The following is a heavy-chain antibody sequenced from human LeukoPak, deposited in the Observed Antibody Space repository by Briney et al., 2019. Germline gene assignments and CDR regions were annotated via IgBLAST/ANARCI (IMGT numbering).Heavy chain of an antibody. J-gene: IGHJ4*02. V-gene: IGHV5-51*01. CDR2: IYPGDSDT. CDR3: ARLLGTYYYDSSGYFADY. D-gene: IGHD3-22*01. CDR1: GYSFTSYW. Sequence: GESLKISCKGSGYSFTSYWIGWVRQMPGKGPEWMGIIYPGDSDTRYSPSFQGQVTISADKSISTAYLQWSSLKASDTAMYYCARLLGTYYYDSSGYFADYWGQGTLVTVSS.